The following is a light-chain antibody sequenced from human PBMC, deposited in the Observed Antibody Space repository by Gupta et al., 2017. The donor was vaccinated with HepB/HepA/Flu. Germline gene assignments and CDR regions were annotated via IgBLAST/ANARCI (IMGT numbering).Light chain of an antibody. Sequence: QSVLTQPPSVSVAPGQRVTISCTGSSSNIGAGYDVHWYQQLPGTAPKLLIYGNSNRPSGVPDRFSGSKSGTSATLAITGLQAEEEADYYCQSYDSSLSGSVVFGGGTKLTVL. CDR3: QSYDSSLSGSVV. CDR1: SSNIGAGYD. CDR2: GNS. V-gene: IGLV1-40*01. J-gene: IGLJ2*01.